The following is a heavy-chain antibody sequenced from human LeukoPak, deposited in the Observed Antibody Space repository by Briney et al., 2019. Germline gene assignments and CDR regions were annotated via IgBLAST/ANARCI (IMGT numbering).Heavy chain of an antibody. CDR3: TKTGGPWD. CDR2: ISGNGAHP. V-gene: IGHV3-23*01. Sequence: GGSLRLSCEASEFILSSYAMSWVRQAPGKGLEWVSSISGNGAHPYYADSVRGRFTISRDFSRNAVYLQMNSLRVEDTAMYYCTKTGGPWDWGQGTLVTVSS. D-gene: IGHD7-27*01. J-gene: IGHJ4*02. CDR1: EFILSSYA.